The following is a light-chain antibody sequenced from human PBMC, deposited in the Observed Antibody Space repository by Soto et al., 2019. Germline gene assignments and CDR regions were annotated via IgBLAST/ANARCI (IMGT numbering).Light chain of an antibody. CDR2: SNN. V-gene: IGLV1-47*02. CDR1: SSNIGGTNY. J-gene: IGLJ2*01. Sequence: QSVLTRPPSASVTPGQKVFISCSGSSSNIGGTNYAYWYQQLPGAAPKLLMHSNNLRPSGVPERISGSKFGTAASLAISGLRSEDGAVYYCASWDDRLGAVIFGGGTKVTVL. CDR3: ASWDDRLGAVI.